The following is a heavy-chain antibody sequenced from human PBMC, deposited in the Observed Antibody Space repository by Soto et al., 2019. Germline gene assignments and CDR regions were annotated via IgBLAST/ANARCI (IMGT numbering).Heavy chain of an antibody. Sequence: PSETLSLTCTVSGDSISSADYYWSWIRQTPGKGLEWIGHIFYSGTTYYNPSLKSRLTISVDTSKNHFSLRLTSVTAADTAVYYCAKLEQWLRRIHPYYFDYWGQGTLVTVSS. V-gene: IGHV4-30-4*01. J-gene: IGHJ4*02. CDR2: IFYSGTT. CDR1: GDSISSADYY. D-gene: IGHD6-19*01. CDR3: AKLEQWLRRIHPYYFDY.